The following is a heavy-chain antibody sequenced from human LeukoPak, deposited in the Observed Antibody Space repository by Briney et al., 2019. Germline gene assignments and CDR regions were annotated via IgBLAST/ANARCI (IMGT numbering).Heavy chain of an antibody. Sequence: GASVKVSCKASGYTFTGYYMHWVRQAPGQGLEWMGWINPNSGGTNSAQKFQGRVTMTRDTSIGTAYMELSRLRSDDTAVYYCARALAATVTEFDYWGQGTLVTVSS. V-gene: IGHV1-2*02. CDR1: GYTFTGYY. CDR3: ARALAATVTEFDY. D-gene: IGHD6-13*01. J-gene: IGHJ4*02. CDR2: INPNSGGT.